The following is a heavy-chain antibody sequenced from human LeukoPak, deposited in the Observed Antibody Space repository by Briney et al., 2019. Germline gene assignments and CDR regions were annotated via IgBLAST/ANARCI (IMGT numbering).Heavy chain of an antibody. J-gene: IGHJ1*01. CDR2: INSDGSST. D-gene: IGHD6-13*01. V-gene: IGHV3-74*01. Sequence: GGSLRLSCAASGFTFSSYWMHWVRQAPGKGLVWVSRINSDGSSTCYADSVKGRFTISRDNAKNTLYLQMNSLRAEDTAVYYCARGNRIAAALMYFQHWGQGTLVTVSS. CDR3: ARGNRIAAALMYFQH. CDR1: GFTFSSYW.